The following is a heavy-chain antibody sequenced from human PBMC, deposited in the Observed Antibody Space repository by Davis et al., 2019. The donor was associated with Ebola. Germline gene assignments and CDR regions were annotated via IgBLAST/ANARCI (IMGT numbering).Heavy chain of an antibody. CDR3: ARMYSSGWSHPTNYYYGMDV. CDR2: INPNSGGT. CDR1: AYTFTGYY. V-gene: IGHV1-2*04. J-gene: IGHJ6*02. Sequence: ASVPVSCKASAYTFTGYYMHWVRQAPGQGLEWMGWINPNSGGTNYAQKFQGWVTMTRDTSISTAYMELSRLRSDDTAVYYCARMYSSGWSHPTNYYYGMDVWGQGTTVTVSS. D-gene: IGHD6-19*01.